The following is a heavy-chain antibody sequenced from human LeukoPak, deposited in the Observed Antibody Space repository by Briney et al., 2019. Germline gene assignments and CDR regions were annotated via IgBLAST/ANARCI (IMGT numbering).Heavy chain of an antibody. CDR2: ISGSGSST. Sequence: GVLRLSCVASGFTFTNYAMSWVRQTPGKGLEWVSFISGSGSSTYYADSVRGRFTISRDNSKNVLYLLMNNLRAEDTAIYYCATEWYTGTSLHYTYWGQGTLVTVSS. J-gene: IGHJ4*02. CDR1: GFTFTNYA. V-gene: IGHV3-23*01. CDR3: ATEWYTGTSLHYTY. D-gene: IGHD1-26*01.